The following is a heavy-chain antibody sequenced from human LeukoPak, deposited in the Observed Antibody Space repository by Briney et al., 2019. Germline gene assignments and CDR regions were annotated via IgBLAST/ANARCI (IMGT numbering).Heavy chain of an antibody. CDR3: ARSLSSSGPDAFDI. V-gene: IGHV4-30-2*01. D-gene: IGHD3-22*01. J-gene: IGHJ3*02. Sequence: SETLSLTCTVSDGSISSGGYYWSWIRQPPGKGLEWIGYISHSGSTYYNPSLQSRVTISVDRSKNQFSLKMSSVTAADTAVYYCARSLSSSGPDAFDIWGQGTMVTVSS. CDR2: ISHSGST. CDR1: DGSISSGGYY.